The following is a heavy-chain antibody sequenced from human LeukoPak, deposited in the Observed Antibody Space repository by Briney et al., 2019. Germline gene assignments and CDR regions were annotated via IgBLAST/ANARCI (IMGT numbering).Heavy chain of an antibody. CDR1: GGSFSGYY. J-gene: IGHJ4*02. V-gene: IGHV4-34*01. D-gene: IGHD3-3*01. CDR2: INHSGST. CDR3: ARGPRLITIFGVVSRVIEAFFDY. Sequence: SETLTLTCAVYGGSFSGYYWSWIRQPPGKGLEWIGEINHSGSTNYNPSLKSRVTISVDTSKNQFSLKLSSVTAADTAVYYCARGPRLITIFGVVSRVIEAFFDYWGQGTLVTVSS.